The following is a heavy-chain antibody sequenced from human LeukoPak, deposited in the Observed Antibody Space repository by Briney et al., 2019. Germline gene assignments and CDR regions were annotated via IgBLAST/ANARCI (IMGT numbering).Heavy chain of an antibody. CDR1: GISFSTYV. J-gene: IGHJ6*02. Sequence: SGGSLRLSCAASGISFSTYVMAWVRQAPGKGLECVSAISGSGGDSYYAASVKGRFTISRDNSKNTLYLQMNSLRVEDTAVYYCAKVSGRILIWPQPFGDGMDVWGQGTTVTVSS. V-gene: IGHV3-23*01. CDR2: ISGSGGDS. CDR3: AKVSGRILIWPQPFGDGMDV. D-gene: IGHD3-10*01.